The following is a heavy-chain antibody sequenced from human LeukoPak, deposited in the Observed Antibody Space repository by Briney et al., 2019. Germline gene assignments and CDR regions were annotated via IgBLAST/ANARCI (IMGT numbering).Heavy chain of an antibody. J-gene: IGHJ4*02. CDR2: IYHSGST. CDR1: GYSISSGYY. V-gene: IGHV4-38-2*01. CDR3: ARLTSITIFGVVSY. Sequence: SETLSLTCAVSGYSISSGYYWGWIRQPPGKGLEWIGSIYHSGSTYYNPSLKSRVTISVDTSKNQFSLKLSSVTAADTAVYYCARLTSITIFGVVSYWGQGTLLTVSS. D-gene: IGHD3-3*01.